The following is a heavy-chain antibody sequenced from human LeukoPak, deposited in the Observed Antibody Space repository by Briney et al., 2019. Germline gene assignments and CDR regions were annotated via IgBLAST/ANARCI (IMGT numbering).Heavy chain of an antibody. Sequence: PGGSLRLSCAASGFTFSDHYMSWIRQAPGKGLEWVSYISTPGNTMFYADSVQGRFTISRDNAKNSLHLQMNSLRAEDSAVYYCARHGYNYWEYYFDYWGQGTLVTVSS. CDR3: ARHGYNYWEYYFDY. V-gene: IGHV3-11*01. D-gene: IGHD5-24*01. CDR2: ISTPGNTM. CDR1: GFTFSDHY. J-gene: IGHJ4*02.